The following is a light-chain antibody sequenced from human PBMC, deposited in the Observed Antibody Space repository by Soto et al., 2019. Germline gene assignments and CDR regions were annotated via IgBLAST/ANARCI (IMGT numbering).Light chain of an antibody. CDR1: QSITTY. CDR3: QQSYRTPLT. V-gene: IGKV1-39*01. Sequence: DIQMTQSPSSLSASVGDRVTITCRASQSITTYLNWYQQRPGTAPKVLIFAASTLQSGVPSRFSGRGSGTDFTLTIRSLQPEDLATYYCQQSYRTPLTFGGGTKVEIK. CDR2: AAS. J-gene: IGKJ4*01.